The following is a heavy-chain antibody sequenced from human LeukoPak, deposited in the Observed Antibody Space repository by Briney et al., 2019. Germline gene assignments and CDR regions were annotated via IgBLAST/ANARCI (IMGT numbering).Heavy chain of an antibody. J-gene: IGHJ4*02. D-gene: IGHD3-10*01. CDR2: ISSDGRTT. V-gene: IGHV3-74*01. CDR1: GFTFSYNW. CDR3: LGYYSGSPN. Sequence: GGSLRLSCAASGFTFSYNWMHWVRQAPGKGLVWVSRISSDGRTTHYADSVKGRFTISRDSDKNTLFLQMNDLRAEDTAVYYCLGYYSGSPNWGQGTLVTVSS.